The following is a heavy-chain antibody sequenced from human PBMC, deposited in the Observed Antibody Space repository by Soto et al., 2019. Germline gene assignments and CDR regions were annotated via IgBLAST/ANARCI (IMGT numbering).Heavy chain of an antibody. CDR2: ISSSSSTI. D-gene: IGHD2-15*01. CDR1: GFTFSSYS. V-gene: IGHV3-48*02. CDR3: ASGYCSGGSCYYYYYGMDV. J-gene: IGHJ6*02. Sequence: EVQLVESGGGLVQPGGSLRLSCAASGFTFSSYSMNWVRQAPGKGLEWVSYISSSSSTIYYADSVKGRFTISRDNAKNSLYLQMNSLRDEDTAVYYCASGYCSGGSCYYYYYGMDVWGQGTTVTVSS.